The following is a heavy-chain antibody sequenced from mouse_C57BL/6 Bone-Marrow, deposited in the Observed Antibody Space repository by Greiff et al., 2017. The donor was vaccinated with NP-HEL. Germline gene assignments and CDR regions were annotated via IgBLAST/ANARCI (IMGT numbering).Heavy chain of an antibody. CDR2: ISSGNSTT. CDR1: GFTFSDYG. J-gene: IGHJ2*01. CDR3: ARGDGYYDY. D-gene: IGHD2-3*01. V-gene: IGHV5-17*01. Sequence: EVKLMESGAGLVKPGGSLKLSCAASGFTFSDYGMHWVRQAPEKGLEWVAYISSGNSTTYYADTVKGRFTISRDNAKNTLFLQMTSLRSEDTAMYYCARGDGYYDYWGQGTTLTVSS.